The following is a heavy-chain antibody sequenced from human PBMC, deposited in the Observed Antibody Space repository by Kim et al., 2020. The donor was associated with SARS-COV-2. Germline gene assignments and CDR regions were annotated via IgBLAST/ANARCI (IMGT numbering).Heavy chain of an antibody. CDR2: IYYSGST. CDR3: ARYWWDMGFGEFTAYGMDV. J-gene: IGHJ6*02. Sequence: SETLSLTCTVSGGSISSYYWSWIRQPPGKGLEWIGYIYYSGSTNYNPSLKSRVTISVDTSKNQFSLKLSSVTAADTAVYYCARYWWDMGFGEFTAYGMDVWGQGTTVTVSS. CDR1: GGSISSYY. V-gene: IGHV4-59*13. D-gene: IGHD3-10*01.